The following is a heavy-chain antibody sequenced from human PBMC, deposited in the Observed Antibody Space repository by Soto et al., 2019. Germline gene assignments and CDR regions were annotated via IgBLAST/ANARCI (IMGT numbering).Heavy chain of an antibody. CDR1: GGSISSSSYY. CDR3: ARNPYSAPYIVVVASSIVLDAFDI. CDR2: IYYSGST. J-gene: IGHJ3*02. Sequence: TSETLSLTCTVSGGSISSSSYYWGWIRQPPGKGLEWIGSIYYSGSTYYNPSLKSRVTISVDTSKNQLSLKLSSVTASDTAVYYCARNPYSAPYIVVVASSIVLDAFDIWGQGAMVTVSS. D-gene: IGHD2-2*01. V-gene: IGHV4-39*01.